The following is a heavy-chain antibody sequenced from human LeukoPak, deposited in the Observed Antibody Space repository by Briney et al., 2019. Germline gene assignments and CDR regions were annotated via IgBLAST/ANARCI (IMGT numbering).Heavy chain of an antibody. CDR1: GGSISSYY. J-gene: IGHJ5*02. D-gene: IGHD2-15*01. CDR3: ARDPYCSGGSCYSGWFDP. CDR2: IYYSAST. V-gene: IGHV4-59*01. Sequence: SETLSLTCTVSGGSISSYYWSWIRQPPGKGLEWIGYIYYSASTNYSPSLKSRVTISIDTSKNQFSLKLSSVTAADTAVYYCARDPYCSGGSCYSGWFDPWGQGTLVTVSS.